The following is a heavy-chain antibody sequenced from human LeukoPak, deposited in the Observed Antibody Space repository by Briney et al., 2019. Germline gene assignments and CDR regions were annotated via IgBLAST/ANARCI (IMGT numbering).Heavy chain of an antibody. D-gene: IGHD2-15*01. J-gene: IGHJ4*02. CDR1: GYTFTSYY. CDR2: INPSGGST. CDR3: ARGDCSGGSCRLYYSDY. V-gene: IGHV1-46*01. Sequence: ASVKVSCKASGYTFTSYYMHWVRQAPGQGLEWMGIINPSGGSTSYAQKFQGRVTMTRDTSTSTVYMELSSLRSEDTAVYYCARGDCSGGSCRLYYSDYWGQGTLVTVSS.